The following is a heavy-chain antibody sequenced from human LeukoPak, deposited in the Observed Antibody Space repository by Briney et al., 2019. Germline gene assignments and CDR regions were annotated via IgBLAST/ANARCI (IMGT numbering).Heavy chain of an antibody. CDR2: IKQDGSEK. CDR3: ARRGNRQPFDY. CDR1: GFTFSSYA. J-gene: IGHJ4*02. Sequence: GGSLRLSCAASGFTFSSYAMSWVRQAPGKGLEWVANIKQDGSEKYYVDSVKGRFTISRDNAKNSLYLQMNGLRAEDTAVYYCARRGNRQPFDYWGQGTLVTVSS. D-gene: IGHD3-16*01. V-gene: IGHV3-7*01.